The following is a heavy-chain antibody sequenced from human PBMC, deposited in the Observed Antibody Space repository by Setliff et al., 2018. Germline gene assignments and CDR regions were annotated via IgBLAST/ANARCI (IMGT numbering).Heavy chain of an antibody. Sequence: SETLSLTCTVSGGSISTTDYYWGWIRQPPGKGLEWIGCVYYSGNTYYSPSLKSRVTMFVDTSKNQFSLMLYSVTAADTAIYYCARYDSSGYSENYYFDYWGQGTLVTVCS. V-gene: IGHV4-39*07. CDR2: VYYSGNT. CDR3: ARYDSSGYSENYYFDY. D-gene: IGHD3-22*01. J-gene: IGHJ4*02. CDR1: GGSISTTDYY.